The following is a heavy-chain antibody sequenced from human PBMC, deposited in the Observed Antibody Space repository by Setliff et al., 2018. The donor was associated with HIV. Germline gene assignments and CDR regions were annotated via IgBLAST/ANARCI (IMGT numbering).Heavy chain of an antibody. CDR3: AHRPNSGYALNFDY. CDR2: IYWHGGG. CDR1: GFSLSTSGVG. D-gene: IGHD5-12*01. V-gene: IGHV2-5*01. J-gene: IGHJ4*02. Sequence: SGPTLVNPTQTLTLTCTFSGFSLSTSGVGVGWIRQPPGKALECLAIIYWHGGGRYSPYLKSRLTITKDTSKNQVVLTMTNIDPVDTATYYCAHRPNSGYALNFDYWGQGIQVTVSS.